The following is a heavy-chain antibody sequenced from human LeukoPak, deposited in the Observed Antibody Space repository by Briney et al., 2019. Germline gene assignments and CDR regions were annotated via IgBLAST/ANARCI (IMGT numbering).Heavy chain of an antibody. J-gene: IGHJ4*02. D-gene: IGHD6-19*01. CDR1: GYSFTRYW. Sequence: GESLNISCQGLGYSFTRYWIGWVREMAANGQERVGIIYPVDSDTTSRPSFHGQVTISAHKTISTAYLQSRSLKASHPAMSYSARQEEQWLGPDNWGQGTLVTASS. CDR2: IYPVDSDT. CDR3: ARQEEQWLGPDN. V-gene: IGHV5-51*01.